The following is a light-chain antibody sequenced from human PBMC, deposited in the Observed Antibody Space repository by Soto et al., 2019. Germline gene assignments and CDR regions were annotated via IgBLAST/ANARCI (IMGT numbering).Light chain of an antibody. J-gene: IGKJ1*01. V-gene: IGKV1-8*01. CDR3: QQLNNYPRT. Sequence: AIRMTQSPSSLSASTGDRVTITCRASQGISSYLAWYQQKPGKAPKLLIYAASTLQSGVPSRFSGSGSGTDFTLTISCLQPEDFATYYCQQLNNYPRTFGQGTKVDIK. CDR1: QGISSY. CDR2: AAS.